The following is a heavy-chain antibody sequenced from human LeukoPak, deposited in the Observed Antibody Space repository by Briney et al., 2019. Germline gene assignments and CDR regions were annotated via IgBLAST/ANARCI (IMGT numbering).Heavy chain of an antibody. CDR1: GFTFSSYA. D-gene: IGHD3-10*02. J-gene: IGHJ6*02. CDR2: ISGSGGST. Sequence: GGSLRLSCAASGFTFSSYAMSWVRQAPGKGLEWVSAISGSGGSTYYADSVKGRFTISRDNSKNTLYLQMNSLRAEDTAVYYCAKDCSGALGYYYYGMDVWGQGTTVTVSS. V-gene: IGHV3-23*01. CDR3: AKDCSGALGYYYYGMDV.